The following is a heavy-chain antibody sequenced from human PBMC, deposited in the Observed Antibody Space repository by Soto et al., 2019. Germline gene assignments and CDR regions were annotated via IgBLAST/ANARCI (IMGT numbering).Heavy chain of an antibody. D-gene: IGHD4-4*01. CDR3: ASWRLQEHAYDI. J-gene: IGHJ3*02. CDR2: VYDTDGT. CDR1: GLTAIGKKY. Sequence: DVQLVESGGGLIQPGGSLRLSFAAFGLTAIGKKYMAWVPRAPGKGLEWVSGVYDTDGTYYADSVKGRFTSSRDSSKTIVYLQMNSLRPDDTAVYYCASWRLQEHAYDIWGRGTTVTVSS. V-gene: IGHV3-53*01.